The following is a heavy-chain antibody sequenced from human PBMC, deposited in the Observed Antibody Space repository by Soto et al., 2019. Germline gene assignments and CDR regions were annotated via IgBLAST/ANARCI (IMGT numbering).Heavy chain of an antibody. CDR1: GGSVTGYY. D-gene: IGHD6-19*01. CDR2: IYNSEIT. Sequence: QVQLQESGPGLVKPSETLSLTCTVSGGSVTGYYWYWIRQPPGKRLEWIGYIYNSEITNYNPSLKSRVPMPVDTSKNQLSLKLTSVTAADTAVYHCARHGPGLGTFDIWGQGTMVTVSS. CDR3: ARHGPGLGTFDI. J-gene: IGHJ3*02. V-gene: IGHV4-4*08.